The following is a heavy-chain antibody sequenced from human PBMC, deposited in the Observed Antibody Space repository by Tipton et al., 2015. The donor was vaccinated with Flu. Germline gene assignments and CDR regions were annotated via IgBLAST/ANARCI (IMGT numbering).Heavy chain of an antibody. CDR2: ISAYNGNT. Sequence: QSGPEVKEPGASVKVSCKASGYTFTSYGISWVRQAPGQGLEWMGWISAYNGNTNYAQKLQGRVTMTTDTSTSTAYMELRSLRSDDPAVYYCARVETGAAGPTHGDYWGQGTLVTVSS. V-gene: IGHV1-18*04. CDR1: GYTFTSYG. D-gene: IGHD6-13*01. CDR3: ARVETGAAGPTHGDY. J-gene: IGHJ4*02.